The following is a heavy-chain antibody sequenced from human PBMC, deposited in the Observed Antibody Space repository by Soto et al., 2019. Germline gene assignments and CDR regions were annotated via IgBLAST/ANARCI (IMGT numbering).Heavy chain of an antibody. CDR3: ARAYEWARGSYYYDSSGYYYDY. CDR2: IYYSGST. CDR1: GGSISSGGYY. V-gene: IGHV4-31*03. D-gene: IGHD3-22*01. J-gene: IGHJ4*02. Sequence: PWETLSLTCTVSGGSISSGGYYWSWIRQHPGKGLEWIGYIYYSGSTYYNPSLKSRVTISVDTSKNQFSLKLSSVTAADTAVYYCARAYEWARGSYYYDSSGYYYDYWGQGTLVTVSS.